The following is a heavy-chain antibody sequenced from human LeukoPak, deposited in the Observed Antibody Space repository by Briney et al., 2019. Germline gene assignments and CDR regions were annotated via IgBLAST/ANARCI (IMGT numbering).Heavy chain of an antibody. CDR2: VYSNGYT. Sequence: PSETLSLICNVSGGSMNTYYLSWIRQHPGEALEWIGYVYSNGYTNYYPSLRSRVTMSVDTSKNQFSLKLSSVTAADTAVYYCARSPYCTSTSCYGAGTINYWGQGSLVIVSS. V-gene: IGHV4-59*01. CDR1: GGSMNTYY. J-gene: IGHJ4*02. CDR3: ARSPYCTSTSCYGAGTINY. D-gene: IGHD2-2*01.